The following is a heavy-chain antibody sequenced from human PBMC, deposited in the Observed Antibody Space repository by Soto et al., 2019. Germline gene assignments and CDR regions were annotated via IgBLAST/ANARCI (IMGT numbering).Heavy chain of an antibody. CDR1: GFSLSTSGVG. Sequence: SGPTLVNPTQTLTLACSFSGFSLSTSGVGVGWIRQSPGKALEWLALIYWSGDEHYRPSLKSRLSIIKDTSKNHVVLIMTDMDPVDTATYYCARGLATLPVFAFDIWGQGTMVTVSS. D-gene: IGHD6-6*01. CDR2: IYWSGDE. J-gene: IGHJ3*02. CDR3: ARGLATLPVFAFDI. V-gene: IGHV2-5*01.